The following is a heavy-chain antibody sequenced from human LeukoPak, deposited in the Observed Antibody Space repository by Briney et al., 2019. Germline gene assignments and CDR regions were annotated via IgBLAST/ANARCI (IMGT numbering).Heavy chain of an antibody. J-gene: IGHJ5*02. D-gene: IGHD4-11*01. CDR1: GGSISSSSYY. Sequence: SETLSLTCTVSGGSISSSSYYWGWIRQPPGKGLEWIGSIYYSGSTYYNPSLKSRVTISVDTSKNQFSLKLSSVTAADTAVYYCARQFKLTTVTTWGQGTLVTVSS. V-gene: IGHV4-39*01. CDR3: ARQFKLTTVTT. CDR2: IYYSGST.